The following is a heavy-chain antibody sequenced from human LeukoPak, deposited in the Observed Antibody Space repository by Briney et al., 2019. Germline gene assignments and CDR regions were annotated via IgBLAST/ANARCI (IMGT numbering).Heavy chain of an antibody. V-gene: IGHV4-39*07. Sequence: SETLSLTCAVSGSSISNSRDYWAWIRQPPGKGLEWIANIYYSGSTYYSPSLKSRVTISVDTSKNQFSLKLSSVTAADTAVYYCARERIRNYDFWSGYYQGDDAFDIWGQGTMVTVSS. CDR3: ARERIRNYDFWSGYYQGDDAFDI. CDR1: GSSISNSRDY. J-gene: IGHJ3*02. D-gene: IGHD3-3*01. CDR2: IYYSGST.